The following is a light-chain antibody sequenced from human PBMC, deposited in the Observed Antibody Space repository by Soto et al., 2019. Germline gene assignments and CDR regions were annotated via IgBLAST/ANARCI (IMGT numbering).Light chain of an antibody. CDR1: SGHSSYA. CDR3: QTWGTGIHKV. V-gene: IGLV4-69*01. CDR2: LNSDGSH. J-gene: IGLJ2*01. Sequence: QLVLTQSPSASASLGASVKLTCTLSSGHSSYAIAWHQQQPEKGPRYLVKLNSDGSHSKGDGIPDRFSGSSSGAERYLTISSLQSEDEADYYCQTWGTGIHKVFGGGTKLTVL.